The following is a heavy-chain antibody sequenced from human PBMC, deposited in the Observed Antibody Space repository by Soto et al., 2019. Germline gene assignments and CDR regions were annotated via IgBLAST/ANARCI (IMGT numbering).Heavy chain of an antibody. D-gene: IGHD2-21*02. V-gene: IGHV5-51*01. CDR1: GYSFITYW. Sequence: GESLKLSCKGSGYSFITYWIAWVRQMPGKGLEWMGVIYPGDSDTRYSPSFQGQVTISADKSISTAYLQWSSLKASDTAMYYCARRLTYCGGDCSYNCFDYWGHGTLVTVSS. CDR2: IYPGDSDT. J-gene: IGHJ4*01. CDR3: ARRLTYCGGDCSYNCFDY.